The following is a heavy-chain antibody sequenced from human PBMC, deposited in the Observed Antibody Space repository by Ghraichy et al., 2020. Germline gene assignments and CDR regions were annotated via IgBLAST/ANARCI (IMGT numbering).Heavy chain of an antibody. J-gene: IGHJ4*02. CDR3: AGYNKRPPRPFDH. V-gene: IGHV1-2*02. D-gene: IGHD1-14*01. Sequence: ASVKVSCKASGYTFTDFYIHWVRQAPGQGLEWMGWINPKSGDTNYAQKFQGQVIMTRETSTSTAYMELRSLRSDDTAVYFCAGYNKRPPRPFDHWGQGTQVSVSS. CDR1: GYTFTDFY. CDR2: INPKSGDT.